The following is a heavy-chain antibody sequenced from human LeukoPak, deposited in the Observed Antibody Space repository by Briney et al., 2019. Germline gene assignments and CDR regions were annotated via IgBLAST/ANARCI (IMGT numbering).Heavy chain of an antibody. J-gene: IGHJ6*02. CDR1: GGTFSSYA. V-gene: IGHV1-69*04. CDR3: ARAACSSTSCLDYYGMDV. D-gene: IGHD2-2*01. Sequence: SVKVSCKASGGTFSSYAISWVRQAPGQGLEWMGRIIPILGIANYAQKFQGRVTITADKSTSTAYMELSSLRSEDTAVYYCARAACSSTSCLDYYGMDVWGQGTTVTVSS. CDR2: IIPILGIA.